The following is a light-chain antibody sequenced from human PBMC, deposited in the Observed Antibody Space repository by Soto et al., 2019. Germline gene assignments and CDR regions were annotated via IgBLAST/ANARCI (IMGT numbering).Light chain of an antibody. V-gene: IGKV1-27*01. CDR1: QSISRY. CDR3: QNYNSAPWT. J-gene: IGKJ1*01. Sequence: IQMTQSPSSLSASVGDRVTITCRASQSISRYLNWYQQKPGKAPNLLIFAASTLQSGVPSRFSGSGSGTYFTLTITGLQPEDVATYYCQNYNSAPWTFGQGTKVDIK. CDR2: AAS.